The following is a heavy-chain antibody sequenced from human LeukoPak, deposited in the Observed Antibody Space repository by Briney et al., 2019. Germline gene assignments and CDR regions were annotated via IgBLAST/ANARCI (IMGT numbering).Heavy chain of an antibody. J-gene: IGHJ2*01. CDR1: GGSISSTSYY. Sequence: PSETLSLTCTVSGGSISSTSYYWGWIRQPPGKGLEWIGIIYYSGSTYYNPSLKSRVTISVDTSKNQFSLELSSVTAADTAVYYCARSPAGVWYFDLWGRGTLATVSS. V-gene: IGHV4-39*01. CDR3: ARSPAGVWYFDL. CDR2: IYYSGST. D-gene: IGHD3-10*01.